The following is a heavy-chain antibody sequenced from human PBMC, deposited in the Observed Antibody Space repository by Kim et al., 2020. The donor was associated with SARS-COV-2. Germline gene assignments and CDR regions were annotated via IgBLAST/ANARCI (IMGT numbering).Heavy chain of an antibody. CDR1: GGSISSSSYY. D-gene: IGHD3-10*01. V-gene: IGHV4-39*01. CDR3: ARVGYYGSGSSS. J-gene: IGHJ4*02. Sequence: SETLSLTCTVSGGSISSSSYYWGWIRQPPGKGLEWIGSIYYSGSTYYNPSLKSRVTISVDTSKNQFSLKLSSVTAADTAVYYCARVGYYGSGSSSWGQGTLVTVSS. CDR2: IYYSGST.